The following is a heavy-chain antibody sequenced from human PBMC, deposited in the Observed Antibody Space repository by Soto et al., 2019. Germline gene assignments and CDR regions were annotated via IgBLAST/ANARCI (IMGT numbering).Heavy chain of an antibody. V-gene: IGHV3-23*01. D-gene: IGHD6-6*01. Sequence: PGGSLRLSCAASGFTFSSYAMSWVRQAPGKGLEWASAISGSGGSTYYADSVKGRFTISRDNSKNTLYLQMNSLRAEDTAVYYCARDSAGSSLSYFDYWGQGTLVTVSS. J-gene: IGHJ4*02. CDR2: ISGSGGST. CDR3: ARDSAGSSLSYFDY. CDR1: GFTFSSYA.